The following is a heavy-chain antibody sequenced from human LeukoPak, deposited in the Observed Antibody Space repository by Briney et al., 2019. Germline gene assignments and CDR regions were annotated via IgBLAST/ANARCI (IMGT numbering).Heavy chain of an antibody. CDR2: ISDSGDST. J-gene: IGHJ4*02. D-gene: IGHD4-17*01. Sequence: GGSLRLSCVASGFTLTNYGMHWVRQVPGKGPEYVSSISDSGDSTYYANSVKGRFTISRDNSKNTVYLQMGSLRDEDMAVYYCARDRAGDYVYDYWGQGTLVTVSS. CDR1: GFTLTNYG. CDR3: ARDRAGDYVYDY. V-gene: IGHV3-64*01.